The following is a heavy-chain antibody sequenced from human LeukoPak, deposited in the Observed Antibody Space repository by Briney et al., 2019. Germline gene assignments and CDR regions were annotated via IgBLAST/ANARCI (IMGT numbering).Heavy chain of an antibody. CDR2: ISDSGTGT. CDR3: AKDHIRRDGYSDFDY. D-gene: IGHD5-24*01. CDR1: GFTFSSYA. Sequence: PGGSLRLSCAASGFTFSSYAMSWVRQAPGKGLERVSGISDSGTGTYYADSVKGRFTISRDNSKNTLFLQMNSLRAEDTAVYYCAKDHIRRDGYSDFDYWGQGTLVTVSS. J-gene: IGHJ4*02. V-gene: IGHV3-23*01.